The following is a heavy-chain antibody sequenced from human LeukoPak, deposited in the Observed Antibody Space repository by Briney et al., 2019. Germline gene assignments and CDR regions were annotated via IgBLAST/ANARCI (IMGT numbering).Heavy chain of an antibody. J-gene: IGHJ4*02. Sequence: SVKVSCKASGGTFSSYAISWVRQAPGQGLEWMGRIIPILGIANYAQKFQGRVTITADKSTSTAYMELSSLRSEDTAVYYCAREHQLLVSIDYWGQGTLVTVSS. D-gene: IGHD2-2*01. CDR2: IIPILGIA. CDR3: AREHQLLVSIDY. V-gene: IGHV1-69*04. CDR1: GGTFSSYA.